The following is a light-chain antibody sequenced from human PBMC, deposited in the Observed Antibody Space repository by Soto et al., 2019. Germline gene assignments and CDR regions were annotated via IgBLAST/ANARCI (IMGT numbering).Light chain of an antibody. CDR2: DAS. CDR1: QSISSW. V-gene: IGKV1-5*01. Sequence: DLQMTQSPSTLSASVGDRVTITCRASQSISSWLAWYQQKPGKAPKLLYYDASSLQSGVPSRFSSSGSGTQFTLTIRSLHPDDFATYYCQLYNSYWTFGQGTKVEIK. J-gene: IGKJ1*01. CDR3: QLYNSYWT.